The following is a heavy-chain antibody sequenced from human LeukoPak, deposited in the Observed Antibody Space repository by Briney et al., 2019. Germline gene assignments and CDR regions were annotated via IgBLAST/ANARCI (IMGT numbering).Heavy chain of an antibody. CDR1: GFTFSSYW. CDR2: IKQDGSEK. J-gene: IGHJ4*02. CDR3: AGETGRAYYFDY. D-gene: IGHD1-1*01. Sequence: GGSLRLSCVASGFTFSSYWMSWVRQAPGKGLEWVANIKQDGSEKYYVDSVKGRLTISRDNAKNSLYLQMNSLRAEDTAVYYCAGETGRAYYFDYWGQGTLVTVSS. V-gene: IGHV3-7*01.